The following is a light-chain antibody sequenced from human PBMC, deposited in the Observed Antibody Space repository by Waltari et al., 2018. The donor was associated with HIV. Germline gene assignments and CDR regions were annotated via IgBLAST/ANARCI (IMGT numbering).Light chain of an antibody. Sequence: DIQMTQSPSSLSASVGDRVTITCRASQSISSYLNWYQQKPGKVPKVLIYTASSLQSGVPSRFSGSGSGKEFNITISSLQSDDFATYYCQQASSFPITFGGGTRVEIK. CDR1: QSISSY. V-gene: IGKV1-39*01. CDR2: TAS. J-gene: IGKJ4*01. CDR3: QQASSFPIT.